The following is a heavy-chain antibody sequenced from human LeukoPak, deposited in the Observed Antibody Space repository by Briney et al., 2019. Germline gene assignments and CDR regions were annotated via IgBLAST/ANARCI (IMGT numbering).Heavy chain of an antibody. CDR2: IWDDGSNK. Sequence: GGSLRLSCAASGFTFSSYGMHWVRQAPGKGLEWVAVIWDDGSNKYYADSVKGRFTISRDNAKNSLYLQMNSLRAEDTAVYYCARSEQHYDFWSGYSYLPFGPWGQGTLVTVSS. V-gene: IGHV3-33*01. J-gene: IGHJ5*02. CDR1: GFTFSSYG. CDR3: ARSEQHYDFWSGYSYLPFGP. D-gene: IGHD3-3*01.